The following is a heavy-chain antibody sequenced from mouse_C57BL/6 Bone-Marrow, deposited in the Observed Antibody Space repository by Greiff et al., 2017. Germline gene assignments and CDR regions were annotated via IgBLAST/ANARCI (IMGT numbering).Heavy chain of an antibody. J-gene: IGHJ1*03. CDR1: GYTFTSYW. Sequence: QVQLQQPGAELVMPGASVKLSCKASGYTFTSYWMHWVKQRPGQGLEWIGEIDPSDSYTNSNQKFKGKSTLTVDKSSSTAYMQLSSLTSEDAAVYYCAGCTTVPYFDVWGTGTTVTVSS. CDR3: AGCTTVPYFDV. D-gene: IGHD1-1*01. V-gene: IGHV1-69*01. CDR2: IDPSDSYT.